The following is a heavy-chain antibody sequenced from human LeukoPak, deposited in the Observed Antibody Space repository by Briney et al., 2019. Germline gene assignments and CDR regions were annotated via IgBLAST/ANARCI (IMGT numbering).Heavy chain of an antibody. J-gene: IGHJ6*03. CDR1: GDTFTSYG. Sequence: VASVKVSCMPSGDTFTSYGISSVRQAPGQGLEWMGWISAYNGNTNYAQKLQGRVTMTTDTSTSTAYMELRSLRSDDTAVYYCASGSYDFWSAQGYYYMDVWGKGTTVTVSS. V-gene: IGHV1-18*01. CDR3: ASGSYDFWSAQGYYYMDV. CDR2: ISAYNGNT. D-gene: IGHD3-3*01.